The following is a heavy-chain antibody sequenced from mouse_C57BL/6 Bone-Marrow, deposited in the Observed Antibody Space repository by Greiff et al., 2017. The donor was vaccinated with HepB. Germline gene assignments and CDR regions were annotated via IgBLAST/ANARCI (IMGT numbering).Heavy chain of an antibody. D-gene: IGHD3-1*01. J-gene: IGHJ4*01. CDR3: ARELRGYYYAMDY. Sequence: QLKQSGPELVKPGASVKISCKASGYAFSSSWMNWVKQRPGKGLEWIGRIYPGDGDTNYNGKFKGKATLTADKSSSTAYMQLSSLTSEDSAVYFCARELRGYYYAMDYWGQGTSVTVSS. CDR1: GYAFSSSW. V-gene: IGHV1-82*01. CDR2: IYPGDGDT.